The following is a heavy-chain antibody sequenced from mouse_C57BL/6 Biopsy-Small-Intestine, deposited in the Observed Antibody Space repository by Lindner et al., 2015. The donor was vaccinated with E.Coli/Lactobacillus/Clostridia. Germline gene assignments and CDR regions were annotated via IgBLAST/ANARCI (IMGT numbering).Heavy chain of an antibody. CDR1: GYSFTAYF. CDR2: INPYNDNI. V-gene: IGHV1-20*01. CDR3: AREVLDFFDY. J-gene: IGHJ2*01. Sequence: VQLQESGPELVKPGASVKMSCQASGYSFTAYFMNWVKQSHGKSLEWIGRINPYNDNIFYNQKFRGKATLTVDKSSSTAHMELRSLTSEDSALYYCAREVLDFFDYWGQGTTLTVSS. D-gene: IGHD2-10*02.